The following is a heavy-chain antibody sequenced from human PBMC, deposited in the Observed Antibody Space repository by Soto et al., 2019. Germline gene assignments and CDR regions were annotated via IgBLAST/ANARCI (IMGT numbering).Heavy chain of an antibody. J-gene: IGHJ2*01. D-gene: IGHD5-12*01. V-gene: IGHV4-34*01. CDR1: GGSFSGYY. Sequence: QVQLQQWGAGLLKPSETLSLTCAVYGGSFSGYYWSWIRQPPGKELEWIGEINHSGSTNYNPSLKSRVTISVDTSKNQFSLKLSSVTAADTAVYYCARAVATINRYFDLWGRGTLVTVSS. CDR2: INHSGST. CDR3: ARAVATINRYFDL.